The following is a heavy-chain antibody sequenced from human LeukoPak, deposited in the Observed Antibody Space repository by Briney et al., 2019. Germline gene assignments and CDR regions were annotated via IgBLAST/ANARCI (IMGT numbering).Heavy chain of an antibody. Sequence: PGGSLRLSCAASGFTFSSYSMNWVRQAPGKGLEWVSYISSSSSTIYYADSVKGRFTISRDNAKNSLYLQMNSLRAEDTAVYYCAKDSVVVTAEFDYWGQGTLVTVSS. CDR1: GFTFSSYS. V-gene: IGHV3-48*04. J-gene: IGHJ4*02. CDR3: AKDSVVVTAEFDY. D-gene: IGHD2-21*02. CDR2: ISSSSSTI.